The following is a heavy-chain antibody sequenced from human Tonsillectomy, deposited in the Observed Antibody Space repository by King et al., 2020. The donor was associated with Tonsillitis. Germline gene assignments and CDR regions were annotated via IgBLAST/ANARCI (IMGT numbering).Heavy chain of an antibody. CDR2: IRSKANSYAT. D-gene: IGHD6-6*01. CDR1: GFTFSGSA. Sequence: VQLVESGGGLVQPGGSLKLSCAASGFTFSGSAMHWVRQASGKGLEWVGRIRSKANSYATAYAASVKGRFTISRDDSKNTAYLQMNSLKTEDTAVYYCTTPGSVYSSSYEYWGQGTLVTVSS. V-gene: IGHV3-73*02. CDR3: TTPGSVYSSSYEY. J-gene: IGHJ4*02.